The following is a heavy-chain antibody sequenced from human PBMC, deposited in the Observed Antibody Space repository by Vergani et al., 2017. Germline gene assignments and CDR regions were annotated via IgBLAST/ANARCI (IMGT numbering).Heavy chain of an antibody. D-gene: IGHD2-21*02. Sequence: QVQLVQSGAEVKKPGSSVKVSCKASGGTFSSYAISWVRQAPGQGLEWMGGIIPIFGTANYAQKFQGRVTRTADESTSTAYMELSSLRSEDTAVYYCARDRISGNCGGDCYLGYDAFDIWGQGTMVTVSS. CDR1: GGTFSSYA. CDR2: IIPIFGTA. J-gene: IGHJ3*02. V-gene: IGHV1-69*01. CDR3: ARDRISGNCGGDCYLGYDAFDI.